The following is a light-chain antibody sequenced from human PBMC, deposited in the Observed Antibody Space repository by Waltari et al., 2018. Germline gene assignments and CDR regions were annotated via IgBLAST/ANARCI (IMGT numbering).Light chain of an antibody. Sequence: DIQMTQSPSTLSVSVGDRVTITCRASQNIITWLAWYQQKPGKPPRLLVQTASILETGVPSRFSGSGAGTTFTLTINSRQPDDFATYYCQQYDDFPSTFGQGTKLEI. CDR1: QNIITW. V-gene: IGKV1-5*03. CDR3: QQYDDFPST. J-gene: IGKJ2*01. CDR2: TAS.